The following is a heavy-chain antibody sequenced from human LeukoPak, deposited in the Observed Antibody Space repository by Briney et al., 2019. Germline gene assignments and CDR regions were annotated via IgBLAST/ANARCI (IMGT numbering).Heavy chain of an antibody. CDR3: ARSPKDATAP. J-gene: IGHJ5*02. CDR1: GFTLSNYE. V-gene: IGHV3-48*03. Sequence: GGSLRLSCVTSGFTLSNYEMNWVRQAPGKGLEYVSYISSSGNAIHYADSVKGRFTISRDNAKNSVYLQMSSLRAEDTAVYYCARSPKDATAPWGQGTLVTVSS. CDR2: ISSSGNAI. D-gene: IGHD2-15*01.